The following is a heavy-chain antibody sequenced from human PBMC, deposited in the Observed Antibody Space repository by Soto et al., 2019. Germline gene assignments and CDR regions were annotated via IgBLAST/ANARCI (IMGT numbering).Heavy chain of an antibody. CDR2: INPNSGGT. CDR3: ARASGIFGVVIMDAFDI. J-gene: IGHJ3*02. V-gene: IGHV1-2*04. D-gene: IGHD3-3*01. Sequence: GASVKVSCKASGYTFTGYYMHWVRQAPGQGLEWMGWINPNSGGTNYAQKLQGWVTMTRGTSISTAYMELSRLRSDDTAAYYCARASGIFGVVIMDAFDIWGQGTMVTVSS. CDR1: GYTFTGYY.